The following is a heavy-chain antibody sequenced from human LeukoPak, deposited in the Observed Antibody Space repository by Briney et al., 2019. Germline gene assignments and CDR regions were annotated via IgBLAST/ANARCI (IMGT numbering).Heavy chain of an antibody. D-gene: IGHD3-22*01. CDR2: IYYSGST. CDR1: GGSISSYY. J-gene: IGHJ4*02. Sequence: SETLSLTCTVSGGSISSYYWSWIRQPPGKGLEWIGYIYYSGSTNYNPSLKSRVTISVDTSKNQFSLKLSSVTAADTAVYYCAKDYTQYYYDSSGYFDYWGQGTLVTVSS. V-gene: IGHV4-59*01. CDR3: AKDYTQYYYDSSGYFDY.